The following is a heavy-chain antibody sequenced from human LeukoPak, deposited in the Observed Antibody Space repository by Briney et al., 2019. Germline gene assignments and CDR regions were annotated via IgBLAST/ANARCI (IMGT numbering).Heavy chain of an antibody. Sequence: GGSLRLSCAASGFTVSSNYMSWVRQAPGKGLEWVSVIYSGGSTYYADSVKGRFTISRDNSKNTLYLQMNSLRAEDTAVYYCASAYYYDNDAFDIWGQGTMVTVSS. V-gene: IGHV3-66*01. J-gene: IGHJ3*02. CDR1: GFTVSSNY. CDR2: IYSGGST. D-gene: IGHD3-22*01. CDR3: ASAYYYDNDAFDI.